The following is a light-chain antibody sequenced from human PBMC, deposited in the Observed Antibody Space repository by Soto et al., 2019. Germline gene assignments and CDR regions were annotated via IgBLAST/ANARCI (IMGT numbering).Light chain of an antibody. J-gene: IGLJ3*02. CDR2: EVS. Sequence: QSALTQPASVSGSPGQSITISCTGTSSDVGGYNYVSWYQQHPGKAPKLMIYEVSNRPSGISNRFSGSKSGNTASLTISGLQPEDEADYCCSSYTSSSTLVFGGGTQLTVL. CDR3: SSYTSSSTLV. V-gene: IGLV2-14*01. CDR1: SSDVGGYNY.